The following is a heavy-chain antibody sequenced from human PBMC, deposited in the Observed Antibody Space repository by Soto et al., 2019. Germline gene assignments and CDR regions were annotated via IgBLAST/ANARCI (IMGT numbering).Heavy chain of an antibody. D-gene: IGHD5-18*01. CDR2: ISGSGGST. V-gene: IGHV3-23*01. CDR3: AKYRIGAAAKYSWFDP. Sequence: PVGSLRLSCAASGFTFSSYAMSWVRQAPGKGLEWVSAISGSGGSTYYADSVKGRFTISRDNSKNTLYLQMNSLRAEDTAVYYCAKYRIGAAAKYSWFDPWGQGTLVTVSS. CDR1: GFTFSSYA. J-gene: IGHJ5*02.